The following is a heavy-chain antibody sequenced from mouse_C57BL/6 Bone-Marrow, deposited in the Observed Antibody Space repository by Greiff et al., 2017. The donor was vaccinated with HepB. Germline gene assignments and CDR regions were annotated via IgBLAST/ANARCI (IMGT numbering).Heavy chain of an antibody. CDR3: ARGYYDYDGFAY. CDR2: IDPSDSYT. J-gene: IGHJ3*01. CDR1: GYTFTSYW. Sequence: QVHVKQPGAELVKPGASVKLSCKASGYTFTSYWMQWVKQRPGQGLEWIGEIDPSDSYTNYNQKFKGKATLTVDTSSSTAYMQLSSLTSEDSAVYYCARGYYDYDGFAYWGQGTLVTVSA. D-gene: IGHD2-4*01. V-gene: IGHV1-50*01.